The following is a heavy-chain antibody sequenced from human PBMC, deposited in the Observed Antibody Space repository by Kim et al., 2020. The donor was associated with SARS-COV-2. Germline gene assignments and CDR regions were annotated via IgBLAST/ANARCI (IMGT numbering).Heavy chain of an antibody. Sequence: PPLKNRATISVDTSKNQFSLKLNSVTAADTAIYYCARYCSSATCHGAFDIWGQGTMVTVSS. D-gene: IGHD2-2*01. J-gene: IGHJ3*02. CDR3: ARYCSSATCHGAFDI. V-gene: IGHV4-34*04.